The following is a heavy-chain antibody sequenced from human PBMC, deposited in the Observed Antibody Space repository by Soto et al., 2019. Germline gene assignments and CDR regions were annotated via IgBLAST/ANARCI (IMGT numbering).Heavy chain of an antibody. D-gene: IGHD3-3*01. V-gene: IGHV1-18*01. Sequence: ASVKVSCKASGYAFTSYGISWGSQTTGQGLEWMGWISAYNGNTNYAQKLQGRVTMTTDTSTSTAYMELRSLRSDDTAVYYCARISGESITIFGVVIITAFDIWGQGTMVIVTS. CDR1: GYAFTSYG. J-gene: IGHJ3*02. CDR2: ISAYNGNT. CDR3: ARISGESITIFGVVIITAFDI.